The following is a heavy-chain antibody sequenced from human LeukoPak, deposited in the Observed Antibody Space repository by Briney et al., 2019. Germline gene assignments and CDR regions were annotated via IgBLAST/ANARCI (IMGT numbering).Heavy chain of an antibody. Sequence: SETLSLTCTVSGGSISSYYWSWIRQPAGKGLEWIGRIYTSGSTNYNPSLKSRVTMSVDTSKNQFSLKLSSVTAADTAVYYCARGGPTAFSGRGSISAEYFQHWGQGTLVTVSS. D-gene: IGHD3-10*01. V-gene: IGHV4-4*07. CDR3: ARGGPTAFSGRGSISAEYFQH. CDR2: IYTSGST. CDR1: GGSISSYY. J-gene: IGHJ1*01.